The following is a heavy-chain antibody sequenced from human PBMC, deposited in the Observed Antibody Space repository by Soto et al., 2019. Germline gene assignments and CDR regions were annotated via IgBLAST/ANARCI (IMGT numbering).Heavy chain of an antibody. J-gene: IGHJ4*02. CDR1: GGSFSGYY. Sequence: SSETLSLTCAVYGGSFSGYYWSWIRQPPGKGLEWIGEINHSGSTNYNPSLKSRVTISVDTSKNQFSLKLSSVTAADTAVYYCARAGRTYGIAVPGTRKDLDYWGQGTLVTVS. V-gene: IGHV4-34*01. CDR2: INHSGST. CDR3: ARAGRTYGIAVPGTRKDLDY. D-gene: IGHD6-19*01.